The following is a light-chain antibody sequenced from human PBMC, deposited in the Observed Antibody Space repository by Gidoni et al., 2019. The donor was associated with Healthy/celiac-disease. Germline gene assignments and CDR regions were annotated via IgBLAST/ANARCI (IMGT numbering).Light chain of an antibody. CDR3: QQSYSTPPT. V-gene: IGKV1-39*01. Sequence: DLQMTQSPSSLSASVGARVTITCRASPSISSYLNWYQQKPGKAPKLLIYAASSLQSGVPSRFSGSGSGTDFTLTISSLQPEDFATYYCQQSYSTPPTFGQGTKVEIK. CDR2: AAS. J-gene: IGKJ1*01. CDR1: PSISSY.